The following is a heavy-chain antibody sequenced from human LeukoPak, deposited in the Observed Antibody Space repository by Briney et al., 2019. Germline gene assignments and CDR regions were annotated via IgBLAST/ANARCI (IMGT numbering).Heavy chain of an antibody. CDR2: IIPIFGTA. CDR1: GGTFSSYA. V-gene: IGHV1-69*05. Sequence: GASVKVSCKASGGTFSSYAISWVRQAPGQGLEWMGGIIPIFGTANYAQKFQGRVTITTDESTSTAYMELSSLRSEDTAVYYCARTLYSSSSFYYYYYMDVWGKGTTVTVSS. CDR3: ARTLYSSSSFYYYYYMDV. D-gene: IGHD6-6*01. J-gene: IGHJ6*03.